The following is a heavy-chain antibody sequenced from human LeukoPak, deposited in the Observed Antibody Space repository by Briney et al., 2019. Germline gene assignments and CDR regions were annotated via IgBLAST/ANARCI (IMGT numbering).Heavy chain of an antibody. CDR3: ARVVSGGVIWAY. J-gene: IGHJ4*02. V-gene: IGHV1-2*02. D-gene: IGHD3-16*01. Sequence: ASVKVSCKASGYTFTNYYIHWVRQAPGQGLEWVGWINPNSGDTNYAQKLQGRVTMTRDTSFITAFMELSRLTSDDTAVYYCARVVSGGVIWAYWGQGTLVTVSS. CDR1: GYTFTNYY. CDR2: INPNSGDT.